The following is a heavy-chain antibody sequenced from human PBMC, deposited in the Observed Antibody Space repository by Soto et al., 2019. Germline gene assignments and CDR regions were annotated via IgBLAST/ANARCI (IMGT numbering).Heavy chain of an antibody. D-gene: IGHD4-17*01. CDR1: GWSFSGYY. J-gene: IGHJ6*02. V-gene: IGHV4-34*01. Sequence: PSETLSLACSVYGWSFSGYYWSWIRQPPGKGLEWIGEINHSGSTNYNPSLKSRVTISVDTSKNQFSLKLSSVTAADTAVYYCARGQPLRWYHYYYYYGMDVWGQGTTVTVSS. CDR3: ARGQPLRWYHYYYYYGMDV. CDR2: INHSGST.